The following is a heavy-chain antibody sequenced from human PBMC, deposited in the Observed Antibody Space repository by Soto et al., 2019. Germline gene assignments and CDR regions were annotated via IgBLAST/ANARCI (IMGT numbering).Heavy chain of an antibody. J-gene: IGHJ3*02. Sequence: EVQLVESGGDLVQPGGSLRLSCAASGFTLSNYWMHWVRQAPGKGLVWVSRINNDGRTIHYTDSVKGRFTISRDNAKNTLYLQMHSLRADDTAVYYCVRPTSEVDAFDIWGQGTMVTVSS. V-gene: IGHV3-74*01. CDR1: GFTLSNYW. CDR2: INNDGRTI. CDR3: VRPTSEVDAFDI.